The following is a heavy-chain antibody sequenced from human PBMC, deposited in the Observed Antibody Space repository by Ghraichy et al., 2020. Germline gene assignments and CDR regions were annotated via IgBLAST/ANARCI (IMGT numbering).Heavy chain of an antibody. D-gene: IGHD3-22*01. CDR2: IYYSGST. V-gene: IGHV4-59*08. CDR3: AGTYYYDSSGYYGLIDY. Sequence: SETLSLTCTVSGGSISSYYWSWIRQPPGKGLEWIGYIYYSGSTNYNPSLKSRVTISVDTSKNQFSLKLSSVTAADTAVYYFAGTYYYDSSGYYGLIDYWGQGTLVTVSS. CDR1: GGSISSYY. J-gene: IGHJ4*02.